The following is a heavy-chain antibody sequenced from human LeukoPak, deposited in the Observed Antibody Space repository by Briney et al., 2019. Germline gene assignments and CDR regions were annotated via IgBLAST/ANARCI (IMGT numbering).Heavy chain of an antibody. V-gene: IGHV3-15*01. D-gene: IGHD3-10*01. CDR2: IKSKTDGGTT. Sequence: GGSLRLSCAASGFTFSSYAMSWVRQDPGKGLEWVGRIKSKTDGGTTDYAAPVQGRFTISRDDSKNTLYLQMNSLKNEDTAVYYCTTDRWFGELLLHWGQGTLVTVSS. J-gene: IGHJ4*02. CDR3: TTDRWFGELLLH. CDR1: GFTFSSYA.